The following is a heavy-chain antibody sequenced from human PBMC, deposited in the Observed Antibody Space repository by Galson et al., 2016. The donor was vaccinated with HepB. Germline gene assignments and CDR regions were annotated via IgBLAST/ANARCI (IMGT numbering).Heavy chain of an antibody. CDR3: ARRHEYCPPGGFSVDS. Sequence: SLRLSCAASGFTFSNYGMHWVRQAPGKGLEWVAADSMDGRRKFYADSVKGRFTISRDNSNSMLFLQMSSLRADETAVYYCARRHEYCPPGGFSVDSWGQGSLVSVSS. D-gene: IGHD3-16*01. J-gene: IGHJ4*02. CDR1: GFTFSNYG. V-gene: IGHV3-30*03. CDR2: DSMDGRRK.